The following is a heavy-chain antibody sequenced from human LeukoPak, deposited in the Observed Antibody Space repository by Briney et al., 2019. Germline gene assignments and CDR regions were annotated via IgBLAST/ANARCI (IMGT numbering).Heavy chain of an antibody. CDR3: ARAPIKASMVRGVIGAGFDY. CDR1: GYTFTGYY. CDR2: INPNSGGT. Sequence: ASVKVSCKASGYTFTGYYMHWVRQAPGQGHEWMGWINPNSGGTNYAQKFQGWVTMTRDTSISTAYMELSRLRSDDTAVYYCARAPIKASMVRGVIGAGFDYWGQGTLVTVSS. D-gene: IGHD3-10*01. J-gene: IGHJ4*02. V-gene: IGHV1-2*04.